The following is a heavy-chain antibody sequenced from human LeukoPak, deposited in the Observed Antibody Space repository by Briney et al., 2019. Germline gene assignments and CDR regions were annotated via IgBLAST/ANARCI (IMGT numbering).Heavy chain of an antibody. Sequence: SETLSLTCTVSGGSISSYYWSWIRQPPGKGLEWIGYIYYSGSTNYNPSLKSRVTISVDTSKNQFSLKLSSVTAADTAVYYCARGITPTYYYGSGSYYDYWGQGTLVTVSS. D-gene: IGHD3-10*01. CDR2: IYYSGST. CDR1: GGSISSYY. CDR3: ARGITPTYYYGSGSYYDY. J-gene: IGHJ4*02. V-gene: IGHV4-59*01.